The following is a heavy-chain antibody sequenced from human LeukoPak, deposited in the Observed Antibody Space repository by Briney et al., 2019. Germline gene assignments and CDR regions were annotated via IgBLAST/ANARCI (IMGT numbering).Heavy chain of an antibody. J-gene: IGHJ5*02. CDR2: IYHSGST. CDR3: ARVLLWFGDPNRFDP. CDR1: GGSISSGGYS. V-gene: IGHV4-30-2*01. Sequence: SQTLSLTCAVSGGSISSGGYSWSWIRQPPGKGLEWIGYIYHSGSTYYNPSLKSRVTISVDRSKNQFSLKLSSVTAADTAVYYCARVLLWFGDPNRFDPWGQGTLVTVSS. D-gene: IGHD3-10*01.